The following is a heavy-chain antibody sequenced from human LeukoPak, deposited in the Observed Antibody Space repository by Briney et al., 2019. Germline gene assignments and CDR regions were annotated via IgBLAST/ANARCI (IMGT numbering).Heavy chain of an antibody. CDR3: ARDLNTGYSSGWYIDY. CDR1: GFTFSSYA. CDR2: ISSSSSYI. J-gene: IGHJ4*02. Sequence: KPGGSLRLSCAASGFTFSSYAMTWVRQAPGKGLEWVSSISSSSSYIYYADSVKGRFTISRDNAKNSLYLQMNSLRAEDTAVYYCARDLNTGYSSGWYIDYWGQGTLVTVSS. D-gene: IGHD6-19*01. V-gene: IGHV3-21*01.